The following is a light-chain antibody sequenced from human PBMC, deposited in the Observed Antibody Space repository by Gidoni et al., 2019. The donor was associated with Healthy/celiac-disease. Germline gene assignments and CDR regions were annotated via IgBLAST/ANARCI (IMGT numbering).Light chain of an antibody. J-gene: IGKJ1*01. CDR3: QQYGSSLWT. Sequence: EIVLTQSPGTLSLSPGERATLSCRASQSVSSSYLAWYQQKPGQAPRRLIYGASSRATGIPDRFSGSGSGTDFTLTISRLEPEDFAVYYCQQYGSSLWTFXXXTKVEIK. V-gene: IGKV3-20*01. CDR1: QSVSSSY. CDR2: GAS.